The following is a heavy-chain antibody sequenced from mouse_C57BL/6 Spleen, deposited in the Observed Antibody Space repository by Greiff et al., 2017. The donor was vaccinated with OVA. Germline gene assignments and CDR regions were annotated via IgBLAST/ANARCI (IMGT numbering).Heavy chain of an antibody. CDR2: ISSGSSTI. V-gene: IGHV5-17*01. CDR1: GFTFSDYG. J-gene: IGHJ4*01. Sequence: EVNLVESGGGLVKPGGSLKLSCAASGFTFSDYGMHWVRQAPEKGLEWVAYISSGSSTIYYADTVKGRFTISRDNAKNTLFLQMTSLRSEDTAMYYCERGAIFPMDYWGQGTSVTVSS. CDR3: ERGAIFPMDY. D-gene: IGHD3-1*01.